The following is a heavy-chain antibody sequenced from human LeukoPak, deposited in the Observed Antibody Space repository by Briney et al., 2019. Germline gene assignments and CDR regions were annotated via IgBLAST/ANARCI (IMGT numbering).Heavy chain of an antibody. CDR3: AKVKTAAAATLRGFDY. CDR2: IGGSGGST. CDR1: GFTFSSYA. Sequence: PGGSLRLSCAASGFTFSSYAMSWVRQAPGKGLEWVSSIGGSGGSTYYADSVKGRFTISRDNSKNTLYLQMNSLRAEDTAVYYCAKVKTAAAATLRGFDYWGQGTLVTVSS. J-gene: IGHJ4*02. D-gene: IGHD6-13*01. V-gene: IGHV3-23*01.